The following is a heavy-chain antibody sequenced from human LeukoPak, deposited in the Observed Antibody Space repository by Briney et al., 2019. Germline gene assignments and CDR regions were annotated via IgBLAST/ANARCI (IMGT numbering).Heavy chain of an antibody. J-gene: IGHJ5*02. CDR2: IYYSGST. D-gene: IGHD5-18*01. CDR1: GGSVSSGSYY. Sequence: SETLSLTCTVSGGSVSSGSYYWSWIRQPPGKGLEWIGYIYYSGSTNYNPSLKSRVTISVDTSKNQFSLKLSSATAADTAVYYCARALGQIQLWPTAGKFDPWGQGTLVTVSS. V-gene: IGHV4-61*01. CDR3: ARALGQIQLWPTAGKFDP.